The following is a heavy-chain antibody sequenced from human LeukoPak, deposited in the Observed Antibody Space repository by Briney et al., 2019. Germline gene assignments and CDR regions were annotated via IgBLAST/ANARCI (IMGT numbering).Heavy chain of an antibody. J-gene: IGHJ4*02. CDR1: GFTVSSNY. V-gene: IGHV3-23*01. D-gene: IGHD2-15*01. Sequence: GGSLRLSCAASGFTVSSNYMSWVRQAPGKGLEWVSAISGSGGSTYYADSVKGRFTISRDNSKNTLYLQMNSLRAEDTAVYYCAKREDMSDRGYWGQGTLVTVSS. CDR3: AKREDMSDRGY. CDR2: ISGSGGST.